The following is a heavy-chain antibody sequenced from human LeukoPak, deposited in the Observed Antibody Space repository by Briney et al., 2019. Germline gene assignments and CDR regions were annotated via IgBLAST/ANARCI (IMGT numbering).Heavy chain of an antibody. V-gene: IGHV3-21*01. Sequence: PGGSLRLSCAASGFTFSNYAMNWARQAPGKGLEWVSSISSSSSYIYYADSVKGRFTISRDNAKNSLYLQMNSLRAEDTAVYYCARVTAATRFVDYWGQGTLVTVSP. J-gene: IGHJ4*02. CDR3: ARVTAATRFVDY. CDR1: GFTFSNYA. D-gene: IGHD2-15*01. CDR2: ISSSSSYI.